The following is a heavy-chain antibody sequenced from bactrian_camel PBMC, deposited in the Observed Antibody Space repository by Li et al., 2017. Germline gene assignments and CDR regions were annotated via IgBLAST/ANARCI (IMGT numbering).Heavy chain of an antibody. CDR2: INSAGGMT. J-gene: IGHJ4*01. D-gene: IGHD6*01. CDR3: AEGRGSRGEHCYSLNY. Sequence: VQLVESGGGLVQPGGSLRLSCVASGFNFGNYAMTWLRQAPGKGWVDWVSTINSAGGMTSYADSVRGRLTISQYSARNTVYLQMNNLQPEDTAMYYCAEGRGSRGEHCYSLNYWGQGTQVTVS. V-gene: IGHV3S40*01. CDR1: GFNFGNYA.